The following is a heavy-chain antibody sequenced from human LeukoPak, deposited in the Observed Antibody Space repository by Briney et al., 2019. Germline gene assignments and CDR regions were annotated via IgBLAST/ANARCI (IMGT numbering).Heavy chain of an antibody. Sequence: GGSLRLSCAASGFTFSSYSMNWVRQAPGKGLEWVSYISSSSSTIYYADSVKGRFTISRDNAKNSLYLQMNSLRVEDTVVYYCARGKDWFDSWGQGTLVTASS. CDR1: GFTFSSYS. CDR2: ISSSSSTI. V-gene: IGHV3-48*01. CDR3: ARGKDWFDS. J-gene: IGHJ5*01.